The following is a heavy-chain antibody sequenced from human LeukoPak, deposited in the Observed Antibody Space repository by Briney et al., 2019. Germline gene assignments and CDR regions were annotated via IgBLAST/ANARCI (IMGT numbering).Heavy chain of an antibody. J-gene: IGHJ6*03. Sequence: SETLSLTCTVSGYAISSGYYWGWIRQPPRKGLEWIGSIYHSGSIYYNPSLKSRVTISVDTSKNQFPLKLSSVTAADTAVYYCARVAEAIVVVPAADSDYYYYYYMDVWGKGTTVTVSS. D-gene: IGHD2-2*01. V-gene: IGHV4-38-2*02. CDR3: ARVAEAIVVVPAADSDYYYYYYMDV. CDR2: IYHSGSI. CDR1: GYAISSGYY.